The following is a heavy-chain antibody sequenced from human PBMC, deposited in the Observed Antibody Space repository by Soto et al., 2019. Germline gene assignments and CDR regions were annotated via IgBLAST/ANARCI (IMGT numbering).Heavy chain of an antibody. CDR3: AKVVVAATRHTDFDS. Sequence: PSETLSFTCTVSGGSINSNNYYWAWIRQPPGKGLAWIASIYYDGSTYYNPSLKSRVTISIDTSKNQFSLRLRSVTAADTAIYYCAKVVVAATRHTDFDSWGQGTLVTVSS. V-gene: IGHV4-39*01. CDR1: GGSINSNNYY. J-gene: IGHJ4*02. CDR2: IYYDGST. D-gene: IGHD2-15*01.